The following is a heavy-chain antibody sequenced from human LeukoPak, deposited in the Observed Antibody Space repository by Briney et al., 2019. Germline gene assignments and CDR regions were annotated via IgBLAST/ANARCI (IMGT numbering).Heavy chain of an antibody. V-gene: IGHV4-4*02. D-gene: IGHD3-22*01. CDR1: GGSLSSSNW. J-gene: IGHJ5*02. CDR3: ARRESSAEGDWFDP. Sequence: SGTLSLTCAVSGGSLSSSNWCSWVRQPPGKGLEWIGEIYHSGSANYNPALNSRVTISVDKSKNQFSLKLSSVPAADTAVHYCARRESSAEGDWFDPWGQGTLVTVSS. CDR2: IYHSGSA.